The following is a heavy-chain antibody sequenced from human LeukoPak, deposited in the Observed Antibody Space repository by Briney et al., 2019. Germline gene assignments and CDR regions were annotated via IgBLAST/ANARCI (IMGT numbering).Heavy chain of an antibody. Sequence: GASVQVSCKASGYTFTGYYMHWVRQAPGQGLEWMGWINPNSGGTNYAQKFQGRVTMTRDTSISTAYMELSRLRSDDTAVYYCARDYGYGSAPDYWGQGTLVTVSS. V-gene: IGHV1-2*02. CDR3: ARDYGYGSAPDY. J-gene: IGHJ4*02. CDR2: INPNSGGT. CDR1: GYTFTGYY. D-gene: IGHD3-10*01.